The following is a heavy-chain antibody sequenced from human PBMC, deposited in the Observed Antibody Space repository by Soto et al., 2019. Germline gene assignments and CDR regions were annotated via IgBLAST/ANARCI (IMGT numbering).Heavy chain of an antibody. V-gene: IGHV4-31*03. J-gene: IGHJ4*02. Sequence: QVQLQESGPGLVKPSQTLSLTCTVSGGSISSGGYYWSWIRPHPGKGLEWIAYIYYSGSTYYMPSLRSRVTLSVDTSKNQFSLRLTSVTAEDTAVYYCARHEGNGNVWPLDYWGQGILVTVSS. CDR1: GGSISSGGYY. D-gene: IGHD2-8*01. CDR2: IYYSGST. CDR3: ARHEGNGNVWPLDY.